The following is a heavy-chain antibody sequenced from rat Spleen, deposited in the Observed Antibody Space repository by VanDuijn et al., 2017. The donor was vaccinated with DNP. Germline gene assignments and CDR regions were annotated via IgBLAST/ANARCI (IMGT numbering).Heavy chain of an antibody. CDR1: GFTFSSFP. J-gene: IGHJ4*01. Sequence: EVQLVESGGGLVQPGRSMKLSCAASGFTFSSFPMAWVRQAATKGLEWVASIRYDGGITYYGDSVKGRFTISRDNAENSLYLQMNSLRSEDTATYYCGRARTFYSMDAWGQGTSVTVSS. CDR2: IRYDGGIT. CDR3: GRARTFYSMDA. V-gene: IGHV5-46*01. D-gene: IGHD1-1*01.